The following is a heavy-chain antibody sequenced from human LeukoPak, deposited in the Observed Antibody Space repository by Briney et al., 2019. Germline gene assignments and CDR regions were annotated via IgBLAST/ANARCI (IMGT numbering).Heavy chain of an antibody. D-gene: IGHD4-23*01. CDR1: GYTFTSYY. CDR2: INYSGGST. Sequence: ASVKLSCKASGYTFTSYYMCWLLQAPGQGLEWLGIINYSGGSTYYEQKFQGRVTMTGDTSTSTVYMELSRLSSEDTAVYYCARGVNSFDPFDFWGQGTMVTVSS. CDR3: ARGVNSFDPFDF. J-gene: IGHJ3*01. V-gene: IGHV1-46*03.